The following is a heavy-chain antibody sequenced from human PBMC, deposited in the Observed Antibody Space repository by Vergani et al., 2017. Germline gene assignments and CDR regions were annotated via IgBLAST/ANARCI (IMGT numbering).Heavy chain of an antibody. CDR1: GFTFSSYA. CDR3: AKAWDYYDSSGSTSFDY. CDR2: ISGSGGST. D-gene: IGHD3-22*01. V-gene: IGHV3-23*01. J-gene: IGHJ4*02. Sequence: EVQLLESGGGLVQPGGSLRLSCAASGFTFSSYAMSWVRQAPGKRLEWVSAISGSGGSTYYADSVKGRFTISRDNSKNTLYLQMNSLRAEDTAVYYCAKAWDYYDSSGSTSFDYWGQGTLVTVSS.